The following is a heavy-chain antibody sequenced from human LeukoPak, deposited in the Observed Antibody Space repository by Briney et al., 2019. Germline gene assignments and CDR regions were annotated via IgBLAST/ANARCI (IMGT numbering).Heavy chain of an antibody. J-gene: IGHJ6*02. CDR1: GFTFSSYG. D-gene: IGHD6-13*01. CDR2: IRYDGSNK. V-gene: IGHV3-30*02. Sequence: GGSLRLSRAASGFTFSSYGMHWVRQAPGKGLEWVAFIRYDGSNKYYADSVKGRFTISRDNSKNTLYLQMNSLRAEDTAVYYCAKDLYSYSSSWYVYYYYYGMDVWGQGTTVTVSS. CDR3: AKDLYSYSSSWYVYYYYYGMDV.